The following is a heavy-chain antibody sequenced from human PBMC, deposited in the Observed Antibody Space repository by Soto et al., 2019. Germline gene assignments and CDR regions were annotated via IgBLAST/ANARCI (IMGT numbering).Heavy chain of an antibody. J-gene: IGHJ3*02. V-gene: IGHV3-30*18. CDR1: GFTFSSYG. CDR3: AKDGDYYDSSGSRGAFDI. CDR2: ISYDGSNK. Sequence: ESGGGVVQPGRSLRLSCAASGFTFSSYGMHWVRQAPGKGLEWVAVISYDGSNKYYADSVKGRFTISRDNSKNTLYLQMNSLRAEDTAVYYCAKDGDYYDSSGSRGAFDIWGQGTMVTVSS. D-gene: IGHD3-22*01.